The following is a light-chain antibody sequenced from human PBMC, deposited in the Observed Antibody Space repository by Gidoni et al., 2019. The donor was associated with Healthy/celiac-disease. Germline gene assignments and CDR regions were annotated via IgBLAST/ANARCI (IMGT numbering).Light chain of an antibody. V-gene: IGKV1-17*01. J-gene: IGKJ1*01. CDR2: AAS. CDR1: QGIRTD. CDR3: LQHNSYPWT. Sequence: DIQMTQSPSALSASVGNRVTITCRASQGIRTDLGWYQQKPGKAPKRLIYAASSLQSGVPSRFSGSGSGTEFTLTISSLQPEDFATYYCLQHNSYPWTFGQGTKVEIK.